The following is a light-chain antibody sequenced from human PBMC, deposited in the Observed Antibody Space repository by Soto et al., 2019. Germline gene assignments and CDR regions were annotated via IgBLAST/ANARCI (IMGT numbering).Light chain of an antibody. CDR1: QSVSSSY. J-gene: IGKJ5*01. CDR2: GAS. Sequence: ELVLTQSPGTLSLSPGERATLSFRASQSVSSSYLAWYQQKPGQAPRLLIYGASSRATGIPDRFSGSGSGTDFTLTISRLEPEDFAIYYCQQRSNWPPITFGQGTRLEIK. CDR3: QQRSNWPPIT. V-gene: IGKV3D-20*02.